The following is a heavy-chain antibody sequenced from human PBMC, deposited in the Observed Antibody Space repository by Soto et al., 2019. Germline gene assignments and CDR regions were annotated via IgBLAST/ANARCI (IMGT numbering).Heavy chain of an antibody. CDR3: ARDGGYCSGGSCYSGVPWFDP. CDR1: GFIFSSVH. CDR2: TYSGGTT. V-gene: IGHV3-66*01. Sequence: GGSLRLSCAASGFIFSSVHLVWVRQAPGKGLEWVSVTYSGGTTYHADSVKGRFTISRDNSKNTLYLQMTSLRADDTAVYYCARDGGYCSGGSCYSGVPWFDPWGQGTLVTVSS. J-gene: IGHJ5*02. D-gene: IGHD2-15*01.